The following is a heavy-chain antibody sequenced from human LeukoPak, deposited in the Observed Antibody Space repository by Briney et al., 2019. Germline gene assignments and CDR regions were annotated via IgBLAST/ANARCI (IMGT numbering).Heavy chain of an antibody. J-gene: IGHJ5*02. Sequence: ASVKVSCKASGYTFTSYGISWVRQALGQGLEWMGWISAYNGNTNYAQKLQGRVTMTTDTSTSTAYMELRSLRSDDTAVYYCAIYYDFWSGYYTYNWFDPWGQGTLVTVSS. CDR3: AIYYDFWSGYYTYNWFDP. V-gene: IGHV1-18*01. CDR1: GYTFTSYG. D-gene: IGHD3-3*01. CDR2: ISAYNGNT.